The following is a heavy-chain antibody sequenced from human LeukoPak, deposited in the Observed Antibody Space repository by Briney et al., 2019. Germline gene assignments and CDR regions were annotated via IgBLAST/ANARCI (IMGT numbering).Heavy chain of an antibody. D-gene: IGHD3-3*01. CDR1: GFTFGNYA. Sequence: GGSLRLSCAASGFTFGNYAMSWLRQAPGQGLEWVSAISGSGGSTYHADSVKGRFTISRDNSKNTLYLQMNSLRAEDTAVYYCAKDRNKGYDFWSGYYLGGMDVWGQGTTVTVSS. CDR2: ISGSGGST. CDR3: AKDRNKGYDFWSGYYLGGMDV. V-gene: IGHV3-23*01. J-gene: IGHJ6*02.